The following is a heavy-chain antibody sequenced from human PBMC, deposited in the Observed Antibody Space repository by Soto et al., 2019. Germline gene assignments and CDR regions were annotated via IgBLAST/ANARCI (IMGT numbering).Heavy chain of an antibody. J-gene: IGHJ2*01. CDR2: IYYSGST. V-gene: IGHV4-31*03. Sequence: SETLSLTCTVSGGSISSGGYYWSWIRQHPGKGLEWIGYIYYSGSTYCNPSLKSRVTISVDTSKNQFSLKLSSVTAADTAVYYCARGYSDYVWGSYFGYGRYFDLWGRGTLVTVSS. D-gene: IGHD3-16*01. CDR1: GGSISSGGYY. CDR3: ARGYSDYVWGSYFGYGRYFDL.